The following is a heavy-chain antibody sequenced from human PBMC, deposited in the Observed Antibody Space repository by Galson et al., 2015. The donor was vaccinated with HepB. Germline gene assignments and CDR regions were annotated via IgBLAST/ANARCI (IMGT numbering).Heavy chain of an antibody. D-gene: IGHD5-24*01. J-gene: IGHJ4*02. CDR3: ASGMSRDGYVFDY. Sequence: SVKVSCKASGGTFSSYTISWVRQAPGQGLEWMGRIIPILGIANYAQKFQGRVTITADKSTSTAYMELSSLRSEDTAVYYCASGMSRDGYVFDYWGQGTLVTVSS. V-gene: IGHV1-69*02. CDR2: IIPILGIA. CDR1: GGTFSSYT.